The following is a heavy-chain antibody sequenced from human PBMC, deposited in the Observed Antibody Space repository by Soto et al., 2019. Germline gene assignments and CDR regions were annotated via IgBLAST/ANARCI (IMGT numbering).Heavy chain of an antibody. CDR2: IGPYTGVT. CDR3: ARGGDRFDY. D-gene: IGHD2-21*02. Sequence: GASVKVSCKASGYTFTSYGFSWVRQAPGQGLEWMGWIGPYTGVTNYAQKFQGRVTMTTDTSTSTAYMELRSLRSDDTAVYYCARGGDRFDYWGQGTLVTVSS. CDR1: GYTFTSYG. J-gene: IGHJ4*02. V-gene: IGHV1-18*01.